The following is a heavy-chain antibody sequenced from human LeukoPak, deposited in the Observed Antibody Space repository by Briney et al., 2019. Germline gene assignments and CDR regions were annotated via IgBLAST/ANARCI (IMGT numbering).Heavy chain of an antibody. V-gene: IGHV1-2*02. CDR2: INSKSGAT. J-gene: IGHJ3*02. CDR3: AKSRGDSGSYYRVEAFGI. Sequence: ASVKVSCKASGYTFIDYYVHWVRQAPGQGLEWMGWINSKSGATNYAQKFQGRVTVTRDTSIRAAYMELSSLRSDDTAVYFCAKSRGDSGSYYRVEAFGIWGQGTKVTVSS. CDR1: GYTFIDYY. D-gene: IGHD3-10*01.